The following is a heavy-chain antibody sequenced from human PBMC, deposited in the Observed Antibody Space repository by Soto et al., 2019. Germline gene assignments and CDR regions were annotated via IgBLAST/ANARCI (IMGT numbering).Heavy chain of an antibody. CDR2: INHSGRV. CDR3: STRAYDTNGYYRFDP. J-gene: IGHJ5*01. D-gene: IGHD3-22*01. CDR1: GGSFSGHS. Sequence: PSETLSLTCAVYGGSFSGHSWTWIRQSPGKGLEWIGDINHSGRVNYSPSLKSRVTISLDTSKNQFSLTPSAVTAADTAMYYCSTRAYDTNGYYRFDPWGPGTLVTVSS. V-gene: IGHV4-34*01.